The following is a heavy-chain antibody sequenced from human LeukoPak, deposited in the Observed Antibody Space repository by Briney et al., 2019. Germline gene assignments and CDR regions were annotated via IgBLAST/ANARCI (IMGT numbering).Heavy chain of an antibody. CDR1: GDSISSGGYS. CDR2: IYYSGST. J-gene: IGHJ6*03. Sequence: SETLSLTCDVSGDSISSGGYSWSWIRQPPGKGLEWIGYIYYSGSTNYNPSLKSRVTISVDTSKNQFSLKLSSVTAADTAVYYCARSYYDSSGQYYYYYMDVWGKGTTVTISS. CDR3: ARSYYDSSGQYYYYYMDV. D-gene: IGHD3-22*01. V-gene: IGHV4-61*08.